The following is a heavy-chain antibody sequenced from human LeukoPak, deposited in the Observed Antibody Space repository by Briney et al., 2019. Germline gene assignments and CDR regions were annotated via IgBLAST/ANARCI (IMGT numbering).Heavy chain of an antibody. D-gene: IGHD6-6*01. CDR3: ARESIAARPTTDY. J-gene: IGHJ4*02. CDR1: GGSISSGGYY. V-gene: IGHV4-30-4*08. Sequence: PSETLSLTCTVSGGSISSGGYYWSWIRQHPGKGLEWIGYIYYSGSTYYNPSLKSRVTISVDTSKSQFSLKLSSVTAADTAVYYCARESIAARPTTDYWGQGTLVTVSS. CDR2: IYYSGST.